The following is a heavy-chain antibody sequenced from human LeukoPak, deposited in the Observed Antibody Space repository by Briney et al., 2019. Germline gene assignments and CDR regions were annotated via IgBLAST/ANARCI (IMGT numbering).Heavy chain of an antibody. CDR2: ISAYNGNT. CDR3: ARGRDSSSYAGGYYMDV. J-gene: IGHJ6*03. D-gene: IGHD6-6*01. Sequence: ASVTVSCMASGYTFTSYGISWVRQAPGQGLEWMGWISAYNGNTNYAQKLQGRVTMTTDTSTSTAYMELRSLRSDDTAVYYCARGRDSSSYAGGYYMDVWGKGTTVTVSS. V-gene: IGHV1-18*01. CDR1: GYTFTSYG.